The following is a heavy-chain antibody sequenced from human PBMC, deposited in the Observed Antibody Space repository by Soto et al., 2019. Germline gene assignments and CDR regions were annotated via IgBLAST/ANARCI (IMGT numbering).Heavy chain of an antibody. CDR3: ARDRCSSTSCYGADNWFDP. D-gene: IGHD2-2*01. CDR1: GFTFSSYS. CDR2: ISSSSSTI. J-gene: IGHJ5*02. V-gene: IGHV3-48*01. Sequence: EVQLVESGGGLVQPGGSLRLSCAASGFTFSSYSMNWVRQAPGKGLEWVSYISSSSSTIYYADSVKGRFTISRDNAKKSLYLQMNSLRAEDTAVYYCARDRCSSTSCYGADNWFDPWGQGTLVTVSS.